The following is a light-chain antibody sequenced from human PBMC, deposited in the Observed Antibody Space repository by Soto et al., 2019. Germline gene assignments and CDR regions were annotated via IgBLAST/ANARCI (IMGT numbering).Light chain of an antibody. Sequence: DIVMTQSPATLSVSPWERATLSCRASQSVSSTYLIWYQQKPGQAPRLLIYGASSRATGVPDRFSGGGSGTDFTLTISRLEPEDFAVYYCQQRSNWLLTFGGGTKVDIK. CDR2: GAS. CDR3: QQRSNWLLT. CDR1: QSVSSTY. J-gene: IGKJ4*01. V-gene: IGKV3D-20*02.